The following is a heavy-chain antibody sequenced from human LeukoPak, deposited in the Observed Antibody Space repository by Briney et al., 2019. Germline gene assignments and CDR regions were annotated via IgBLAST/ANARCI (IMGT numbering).Heavy chain of an antibody. V-gene: IGHV3-21*01. CDR1: GFTFSSYS. CDR2: ISSSSSYI. J-gene: IGHJ4*02. CDR3: AKGRGGSSNWGSDY. Sequence: GGSLRLSCAASGFTFSSYSMNWVRQAPGKGLEWVSSISSSSSYIYYADSVKGRFTISRGNAKNTLYLEMNSLTVEDTAVYYCAKGRGGSSNWGSDYWGQGTQVTVSS. D-gene: IGHD7-27*01.